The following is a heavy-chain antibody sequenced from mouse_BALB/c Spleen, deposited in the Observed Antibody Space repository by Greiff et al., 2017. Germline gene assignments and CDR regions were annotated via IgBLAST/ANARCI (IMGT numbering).Heavy chain of an antibody. CDR3: ARGGNLYAMDY. V-gene: IGHV5-17*02. J-gene: IGHJ4*01. CDR2: ISSGSSTI. CDR1: GFTFSSFG. Sequence: DVKLVESGGGLVQPGGSRKLSCAASGFTFSSFGMHWVRQAPEKGLEWVAYISSGSSTIYYADTVKGRFTISRDNPKNTLFLQMTSLRSEDTAMYYCARGGNLYAMDYWGQGTSVTVSS. D-gene: IGHD1-1*02.